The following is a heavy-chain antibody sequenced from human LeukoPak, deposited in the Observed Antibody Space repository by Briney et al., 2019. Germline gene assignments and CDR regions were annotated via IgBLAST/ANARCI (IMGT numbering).Heavy chain of an antibody. CDR2: INPSGGST. Sequence: ASVKVSFKASGYTFTIYYMHWVRQAPGQGLEWMGIINPSGGSTSYAQKFQGRVTMTRDTSTSTVYMELSSLRSKDTAVYYCARAADDDYGSGSYYTWFDPWGQGTLVTVSS. CDR3: ARAADDDYGSGSYYTWFDP. J-gene: IGHJ5*02. D-gene: IGHD3-10*01. V-gene: IGHV1-46*01. CDR1: GYTFTIYY.